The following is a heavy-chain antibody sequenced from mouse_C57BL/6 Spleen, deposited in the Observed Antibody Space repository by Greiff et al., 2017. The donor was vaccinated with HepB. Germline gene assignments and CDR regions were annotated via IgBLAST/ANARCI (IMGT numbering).Heavy chain of an antibody. V-gene: IGHV14-1*01. CDR3: TTLDSSGYYYAMDY. Sequence: VQLQQSGAELVRPGASVKLSCTASGFNIKDYYMHWVKQRPEQGLEWIGRIDPEDGDTEYAPKFQGKATMTADTSSNTAYLQLSSLTSEDTAVYYCTTLDSSGYYYAMDYWGQGTSVTVSS. D-gene: IGHD3-2*02. CDR1: GFNIKDYY. CDR2: IDPEDGDT. J-gene: IGHJ4*01.